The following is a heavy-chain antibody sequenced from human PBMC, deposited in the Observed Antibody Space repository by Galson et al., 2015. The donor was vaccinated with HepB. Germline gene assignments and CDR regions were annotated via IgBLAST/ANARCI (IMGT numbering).Heavy chain of an antibody. D-gene: IGHD3-10*01. J-gene: IGHJ6*03. CDR3: ARGFKSGSYWAYYYYMDV. Sequence: SLRLSCAGSGFTFSSYAMHWVRQAPGKGLEWVSVIYSGGSTYYADSVKGRFTISRDNSKNTLYLQMNSLRAEDTAVYYCARGFKSGSYWAYYYYMDVWGKGTTVTVSS. CDR1: GFTFSSYA. CDR2: IYSGGST. V-gene: IGHV3-53*01.